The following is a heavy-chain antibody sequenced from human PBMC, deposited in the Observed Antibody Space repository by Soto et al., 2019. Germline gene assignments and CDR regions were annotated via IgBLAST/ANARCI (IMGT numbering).Heavy chain of an antibody. CDR1: GYTFTSYD. Sequence: GASVKVSCKASGYTFTSYDINWVRQATGQGLEWMGWMNPNSGNTGYAQKFQGRVTVTRNTSISTAYMELSSLRSEDTAVYYCARVHQRYDFWSGFPLFPFDYWGQGTLVTVSS. D-gene: IGHD3-3*01. V-gene: IGHV1-8*01. CDR2: MNPNSGNT. CDR3: ARVHQRYDFWSGFPLFPFDY. J-gene: IGHJ4*02.